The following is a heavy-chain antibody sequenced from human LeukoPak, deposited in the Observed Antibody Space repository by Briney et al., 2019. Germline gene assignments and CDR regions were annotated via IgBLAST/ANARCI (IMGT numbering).Heavy chain of an antibody. CDR1: GGTFSSYA. V-gene: IGHV1-69*05. CDR3: ARDRRSAVAGTSDY. CDR2: IIPIFGTA. J-gene: IGHJ4*02. D-gene: IGHD6-19*01. Sequence: SVKVSCKASGGTFSSYAISWVRQAPGQGLEWMGGIIPIFGTANYAQKFQGRVTITTDESTSTAYMELSSLRSEDTAVYYCARDRRSAVAGTSDYWGQGTLVTVSS.